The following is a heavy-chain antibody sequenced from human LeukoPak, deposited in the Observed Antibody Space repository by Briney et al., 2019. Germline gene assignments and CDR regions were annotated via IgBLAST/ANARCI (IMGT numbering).Heavy chain of an antibody. CDR1: GFTFSSYG. V-gene: IGHV3-30*02. D-gene: IGHD2-2*01. J-gene: IGHJ4*02. CDR3: ARNAVPAAQIDY. Sequence: GGSLRLSCAASGFTFSSYGMHWVRQAPGKGLEWGAFIRYDGSNKYYADSAKGRFTISRDNSKNTLYLQMNSLRAEDTAVYYCARNAVPAAQIDYWGQGTLVTVSS. CDR2: IRYDGSNK.